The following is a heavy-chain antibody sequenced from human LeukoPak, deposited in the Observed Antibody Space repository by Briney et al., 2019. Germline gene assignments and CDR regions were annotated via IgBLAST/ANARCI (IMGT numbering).Heavy chain of an antibody. CDR1: GGSISSYY. D-gene: IGHD3-10*01. Sequence: SETLSLTCTVSGGSISSYYWSWIRQPPGKGLEWIGYIYYSGSTNYNPSLKSRVTISVDTSKNQFSLKLSSVTAADTAVYYYARGGDYYGSGSYYAFDPWGQGTLVTVSS. CDR3: ARGGDYYGSGSYYAFDP. J-gene: IGHJ5*02. CDR2: IYYSGST. V-gene: IGHV4-59*01.